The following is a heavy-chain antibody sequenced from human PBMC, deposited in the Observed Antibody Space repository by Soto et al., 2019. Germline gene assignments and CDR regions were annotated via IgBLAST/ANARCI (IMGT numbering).Heavy chain of an antibody. D-gene: IGHD2-2*01. V-gene: IGHV1-69*02. J-gene: IGHJ3*01. CDR1: GGTFNSYD. CDR2: IIPSLGIP. Sequence: QVQLVQSGAAVKKPGSSVKVSCKASGGTFNSYDIHWVRQAPGQGLEWMGRIIPSLGIPNYAQALQGRLTITANVATRTAYMELTNLKSGDTAIYYCARRTSAFDVWGQGTVVTVSS. CDR3: ARRTSAFDV.